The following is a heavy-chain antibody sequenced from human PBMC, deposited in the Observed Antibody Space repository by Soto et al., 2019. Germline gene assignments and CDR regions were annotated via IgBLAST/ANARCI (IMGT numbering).Heavy chain of an antibody. CDR1: GFTFSSYG. J-gene: IGHJ6*02. V-gene: IGHV3-33*01. CDR3: ARNLREQWLVSYYYYGMDV. Sequence: QVQLVESGGGVVQPGRSPRLSCAASGFTFSSYGMHWVRQAPGKGLEWVAVIWYDGSNKYYADSVKGRFTISRDNSKNTLYLQMNSLRAEDTAVYYCARNLREQWLVSYYYYGMDVWGQGTTVTVSS. D-gene: IGHD6-19*01. CDR2: IWYDGSNK.